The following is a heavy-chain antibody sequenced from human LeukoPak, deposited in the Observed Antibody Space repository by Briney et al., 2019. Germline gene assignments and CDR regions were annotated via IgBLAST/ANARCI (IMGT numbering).Heavy chain of an antibody. CDR1: GYSFTSHW. CDR3: ARLVGYGDYSLDY. Sequence: GESLKISCKGSGYSFTSHWISWVRQMPGKGLEWMGRIDPSDSYTNYSPSFQGHVTISADKSISTAYLQWSSLEASDTAMYYCARLVGYGDYSLDYWGQGTLVTVSS. CDR2: IDPSDSYT. V-gene: IGHV5-10-1*01. J-gene: IGHJ4*02. D-gene: IGHD4-17*01.